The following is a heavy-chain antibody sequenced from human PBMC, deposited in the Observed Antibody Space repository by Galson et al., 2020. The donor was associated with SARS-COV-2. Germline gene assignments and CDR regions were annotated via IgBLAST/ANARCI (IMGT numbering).Heavy chain of an antibody. CDR3: AREKNHYDNSAVRGGIDP. V-gene: IGHV3-30*04. CDR1: GFTFSNYA. CDR2: LSYDGRDK. Sequence: GGSLRLSCAASGFTFSNYAMHWVRRAPGKGLEWVAALSYDGRDKYYGDSAKGRFTISRDNSKNTLYLQMNSLRTEDTAVYTCAREKNHYDNSAVRGGIDPWGQGTLVTVSS. D-gene: IGHD3-22*01. J-gene: IGHJ5*02.